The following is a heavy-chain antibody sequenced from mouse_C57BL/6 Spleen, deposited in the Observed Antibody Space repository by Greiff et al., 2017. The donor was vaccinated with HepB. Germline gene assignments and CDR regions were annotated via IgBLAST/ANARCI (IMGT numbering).Heavy chain of an antibody. J-gene: IGHJ1*03. CDR3: ARHYSKTVVDFDV. CDR1: GYTFTSYW. Sequence: VKLMESGAELAKPGASVKLSCKASGYTFTSYWMHWVKQRPGQGLEWIGYINPSSGYTKYNQKFKDKATLTADKSSSTAYMQLSSLTYEDSAVYYCARHYSKTVVDFDVWGTGTTVTVSS. V-gene: IGHV1-7*01. D-gene: IGHD2-5*01. CDR2: INPSSGYT.